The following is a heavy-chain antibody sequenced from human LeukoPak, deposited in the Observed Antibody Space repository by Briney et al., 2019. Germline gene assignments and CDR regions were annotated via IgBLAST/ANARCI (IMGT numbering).Heavy chain of an antibody. CDR3: ARDGRHIIVDPGAVELDY. D-gene: IGHD2-2*01. CDR1: GFTFSNYN. CDR2: ISSSPPYI. V-gene: IGHV3-21*01. J-gene: IGHJ4*02. Sequence: GGSLRLSCAASGFTFSNYNMNWVRQAPGKGLEWVSSISSSPPYIYYADSVKGRFTISRGNAKNSLYLQMNSLRAEDTAVYYCARDGRHIIVDPGAVELDYWGQGTLVTVSS.